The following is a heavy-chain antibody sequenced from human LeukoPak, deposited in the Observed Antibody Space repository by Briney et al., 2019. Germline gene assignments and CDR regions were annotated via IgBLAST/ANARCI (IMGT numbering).Heavy chain of an antibody. CDR2: ISWNSGSI. D-gene: IGHD6-13*01. J-gene: IGHJ4*02. Sequence: GRSLRLSCAASGFTFDDYAMHWVRHAPGKGLEWVSGISWNSGSIGYADSVKGRFTISRDNAKNSLYLQMNSLRAEDTALYYCAKEGAAGSFDYWGQGTLVTVSS. V-gene: IGHV3-9*01. CDR1: GFTFDDYA. CDR3: AKEGAAGSFDY.